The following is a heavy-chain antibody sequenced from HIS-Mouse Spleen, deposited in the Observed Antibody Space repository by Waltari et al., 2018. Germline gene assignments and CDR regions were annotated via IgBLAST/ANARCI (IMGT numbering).Heavy chain of an antibody. V-gene: IGHV4-59*08. CDR1: GGSISSYY. CDR3: ASAAGITGTVDY. D-gene: IGHD1-20*01. Sequence: QVQLQESGPGLVKPSETLSLTCTVSGGSISSYYWSWIRQPPGRGLEWIGYIYYSGSTNYNPSLHSRVTISIYTSKSQFSLKLSSMTAADTAVYYCASAAGITGTVDYWGQGTLVTVSS. CDR2: IYYSGST. J-gene: IGHJ4*02.